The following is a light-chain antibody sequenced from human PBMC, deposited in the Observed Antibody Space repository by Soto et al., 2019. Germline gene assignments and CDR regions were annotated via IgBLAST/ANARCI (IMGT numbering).Light chain of an antibody. Sequence: IRMTQSPSSFSASVGDRVTITCRASQSISSYLNWYQQKPGKAPKLLIYAASSLQSGVPSRFSGSGSGTDFTLTISSLQPEDFATYYCQQSYSTLPWTFGQGTKVEIK. CDR2: AAS. CDR3: QQSYSTLPWT. V-gene: IGKV1-39*01. CDR1: QSISSY. J-gene: IGKJ1*01.